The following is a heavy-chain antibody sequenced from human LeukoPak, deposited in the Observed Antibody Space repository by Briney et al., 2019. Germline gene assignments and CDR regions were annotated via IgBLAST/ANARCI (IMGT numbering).Heavy chain of an antibody. CDR2: IKQDGSEK. V-gene: IGHV3-7*03. CDR3: ARGWSGAPTDY. J-gene: IGHJ4*02. D-gene: IGHD4-17*01. Sequence: GGSLRLSCAASGFTFSSYWMSWVRQAPGKGLEWVANIKQDGSEKYYVDSVKGRFTISRDNAKNSLYLQMNSLRSDDTAVYYCARGWSGAPTDYWGQGTLVTVSS. CDR1: GFTFSSYW.